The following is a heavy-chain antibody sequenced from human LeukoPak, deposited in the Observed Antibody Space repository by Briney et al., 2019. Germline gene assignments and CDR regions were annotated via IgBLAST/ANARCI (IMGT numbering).Heavy chain of an antibody. CDR2: IYYSGST. V-gene: IGHV4-59*01. J-gene: IGHJ2*01. Sequence: PSETLSLTCTVSGGSISSYYWSWIRQPPGKGLEWTGYIYYSGSTNYNPSLKSRVTISVDTSKNQFSLKLSSVTAADTAVYYCARYLDCSSTSCYNWYFDLWGRGTLVTVSS. CDR3: ARYLDCSSTSCYNWYFDL. D-gene: IGHD2-2*01. CDR1: GGSISSYY.